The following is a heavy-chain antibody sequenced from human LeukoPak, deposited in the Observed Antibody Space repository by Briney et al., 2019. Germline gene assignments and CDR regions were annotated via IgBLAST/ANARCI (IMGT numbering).Heavy chain of an antibody. V-gene: IGHV3-30*02. J-gene: IGHJ3*02. CDR3: ARDPYSSGWYGDAFDI. Sequence: GGSLRLSCAASGFTFSSYGMHWVRQAPGKGLEWVAFIRYDATDKYYSDSVKGRFTISRDNSKNTLYLQMNSLRAEDTAVYYCARDPYSSGWYGDAFDIWGQGTMVTVSS. D-gene: IGHD6-19*01. CDR2: IRYDATDK. CDR1: GFTFSSYG.